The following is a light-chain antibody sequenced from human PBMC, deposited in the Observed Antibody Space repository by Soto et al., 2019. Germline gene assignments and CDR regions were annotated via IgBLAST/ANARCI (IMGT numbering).Light chain of an antibody. Sequence: DIQMTQSPSTLSASVGDRVTITCRASQTISSWLAWYQQKPGKAPTLLIYKASTLKSGVPSRFSGSGSGTDFTLTISSLQPEDFATYYCQQRYSTPPTTFGRGTKVDIK. CDR3: QQRYSTPPTT. CDR1: QTISSW. J-gene: IGKJ4*01. V-gene: IGKV1-5*03. CDR2: KAS.